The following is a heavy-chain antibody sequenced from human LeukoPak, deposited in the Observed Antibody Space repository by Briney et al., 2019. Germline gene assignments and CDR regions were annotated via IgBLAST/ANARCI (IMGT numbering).Heavy chain of an antibody. J-gene: IGHJ6*03. Sequence: GGSLRLSCAASGFTFSSYEMNWVRQAPGKGLEWVSYISSSGSTIYYADSVKGRFTISRDNAKNSLYLQMNSLRAEDTAVYYCARRNSYYYYLDVWGKRTTVTISS. CDR2: ISSSGSTI. V-gene: IGHV3-48*03. CDR3: ARRNSYYYYLDV. CDR1: GFTFSSYE.